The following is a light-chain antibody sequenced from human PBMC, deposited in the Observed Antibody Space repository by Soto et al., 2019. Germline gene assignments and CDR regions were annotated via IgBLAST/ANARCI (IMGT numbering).Light chain of an antibody. CDR1: QYINTR. J-gene: IGKJ1*01. V-gene: IGKV1-5*03. Sequence: TQSPATLSSFPGDRVTLSCRASQYINTRLAWYQQKPGKAPKLLIYKASTLKSGVPSRFSGSGSGTEFTLTISSLQPDDFATYYCQHYNSYSEAFGQGTKVELK. CDR3: QHYNSYSEA. CDR2: KAS.